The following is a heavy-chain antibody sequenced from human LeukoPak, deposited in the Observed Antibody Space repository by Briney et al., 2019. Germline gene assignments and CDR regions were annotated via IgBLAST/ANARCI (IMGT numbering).Heavy chain of an antibody. D-gene: IGHD4-17*01. J-gene: IGHJ4*02. Sequence: PGGSLRLSCAASGFTFTNYAMTWVRQAPGKGLEWGSGISEGVGNTYYADSVKGRFTISRDHSKNTLYLQMNSLRAEDTALYYCAKREKGTTGRFFDYWGQGTLVTVSS. CDR3: AKREKGTTGRFFDY. CDR2: ISEGVGNT. V-gene: IGHV3-23*01. CDR1: GFTFTNYA.